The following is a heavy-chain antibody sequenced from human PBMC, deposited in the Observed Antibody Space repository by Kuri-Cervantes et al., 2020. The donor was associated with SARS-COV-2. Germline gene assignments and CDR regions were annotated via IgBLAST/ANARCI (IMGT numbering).Heavy chain of an antibody. V-gene: IGHV1-8*03. CDR2: MNPNSGNT. Sequence: ASVKVSCKVSGYTLTELSMHWVRQATGQGLEWMGWMNPNSGNTGYAKKFQGRVTITRNTSISTAYMELSSLRSEDTAVYYCARGVVVVPAAINYYYYYYMDVWGKGTTVTVSS. CDR3: ARGVVVVPAAINYYYYYYMDV. CDR1: GYTLTELS. J-gene: IGHJ6*03. D-gene: IGHD2-2*02.